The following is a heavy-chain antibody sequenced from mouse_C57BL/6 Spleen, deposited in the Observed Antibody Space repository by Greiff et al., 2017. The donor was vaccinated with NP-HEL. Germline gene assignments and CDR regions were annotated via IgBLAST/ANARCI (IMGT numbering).Heavy chain of an antibody. J-gene: IGHJ3*01. D-gene: IGHD2-2*01. CDR3: TRGTDGYGAY. CDR2: IDPETGGT. V-gene: IGHV1-15*01. Sequence: VQLQQSGAELVRPGASVTLSCKASGYTFTDYEMHWVKQTPVHGLEWIGAIDPETGGTAYNQKFKGKAILTADKSSSTAYMELRSLTSEDSAVYYCTRGTDGYGAYWGQGTLVTVSA. CDR1: GYTFTDYE.